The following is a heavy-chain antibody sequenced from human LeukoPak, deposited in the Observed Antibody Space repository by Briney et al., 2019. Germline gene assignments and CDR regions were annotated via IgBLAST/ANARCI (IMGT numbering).Heavy chain of an antibody. Sequence: SETLSLTCTVSGGSISSYYWSWIRQPAGKGLEWIGRIYTSGSTNYNPSLKSRVTMSVDTSKNQFSLKLSSVTAADTAVYYCARDGYDFWSGYYPLDYWGQGSLVTVSS. CDR1: GGSISSYY. D-gene: IGHD3-3*01. J-gene: IGHJ4*02. CDR3: ARDGYDFWSGYYPLDY. CDR2: IYTSGST. V-gene: IGHV4-4*07.